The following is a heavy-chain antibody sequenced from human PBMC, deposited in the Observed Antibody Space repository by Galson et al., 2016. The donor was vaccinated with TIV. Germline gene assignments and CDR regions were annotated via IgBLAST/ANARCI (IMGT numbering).Heavy chain of an antibody. V-gene: IGHV3-74*01. J-gene: IGHJ3*02. CDR2: INSDGTSR. CDR1: GFTFSTHW. Sequence: SLRLSCAASGFTFSTHWMHWVRQVPGKGLVWISRINSDGTSRSYVDSVKGRFTISRDNAKNTLYLQMNSLRAEDTAMYYCASSGRYSLDAFNIWGQGTMVTVSS. CDR3: ASSGRYSLDAFNI. D-gene: IGHD6-19*01.